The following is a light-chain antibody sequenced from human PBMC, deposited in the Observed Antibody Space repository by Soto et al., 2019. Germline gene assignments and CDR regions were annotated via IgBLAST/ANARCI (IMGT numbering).Light chain of an antibody. V-gene: IGKV3-20*01. J-gene: IGKJ5*01. CDR2: GAS. CDR3: QQYTSSLIT. CDR1: QTISSNY. Sequence: EFVLPQSPGTLSLSPGASATLSCRASQTISSNYLAWYQQNPGQAHRLLIYGASGRATGIPDRFSGSGSGTDFTLTISRLEPEDFAVYYCQQYTSSLITVGQGTRLEIK.